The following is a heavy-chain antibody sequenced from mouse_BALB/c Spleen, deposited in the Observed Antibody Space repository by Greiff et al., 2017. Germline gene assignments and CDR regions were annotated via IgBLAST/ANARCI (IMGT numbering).Heavy chain of an antibody. Sequence: VQLQQSAAELARPGASVKMSCKASGYTFTSYTMHWVKQRPGQGLEWIGYINPSSGYTEYNQKFKDKTTLTADKSSSTAYMQLSSLTSEDSAVYYCAREGDDYDPPAMDYWGQGTSVTVSS. CDR2: INPSSGYT. CDR1: GYTFTSYT. CDR3: AREGDDYDPPAMDY. J-gene: IGHJ4*01. V-gene: IGHV1-4*02. D-gene: IGHD2-4*01.